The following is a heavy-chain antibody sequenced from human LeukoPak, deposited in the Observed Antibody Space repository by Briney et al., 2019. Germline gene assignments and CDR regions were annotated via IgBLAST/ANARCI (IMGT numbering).Heavy chain of an antibody. CDR2: IKQDGREK. CDR3: ARYSSVGD. V-gene: IGHV3-7*01. D-gene: IGHD2-15*01. J-gene: IGHJ4*02. CDR1: GFTFSSTW. Sequence: GGSLRLSCAASGFTFSSTWMSWVRQAPGKGLEGVANIKQDGREKNYVDCVKGRFTISRDNAKNALYLQMNNLRAEDTSVYYCARYSSVGDLGQGTLVTVSS.